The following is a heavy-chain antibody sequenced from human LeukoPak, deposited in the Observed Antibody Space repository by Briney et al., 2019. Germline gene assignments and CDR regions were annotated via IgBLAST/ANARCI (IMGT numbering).Heavy chain of an antibody. J-gene: IGHJ3*01. CDR1: GGSITTHY. CDR2: VHYTDSP. V-gene: IGHV4-59*11. Sequence: SETLSLTCSVSGGSITTHYWSWIRQPPGKGLEWIGYVHYTDSPNFNPSLKSRVTISLDTSKNQFSLKLTSVTAADAAVYYCARDWRREEVHAFDVWGRGTMVTVSS. CDR3: ARDWRREEVHAFDV. D-gene: IGHD1-1*01.